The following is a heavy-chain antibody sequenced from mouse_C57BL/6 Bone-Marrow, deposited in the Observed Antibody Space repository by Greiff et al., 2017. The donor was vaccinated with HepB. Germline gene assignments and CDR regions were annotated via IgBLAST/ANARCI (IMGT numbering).Heavy chain of an antibody. V-gene: IGHV1-64*01. CDR3: ARGLFLYYGSSYSYYFDY. CDR2: IHPNSGST. CDR1: GYTFTSYW. J-gene: IGHJ2*01. D-gene: IGHD1-1*01. Sequence: QVQLQQPGAELVKPGASVKLSCKASGYTFTSYWMHWVKQRPGQGLEWIGMIHPNSGSTNYNEKFKGKATLTVDTSSSTAYMELHSLTSEDSAVYFCARGLFLYYGSSYSYYFDYWGQGTTLTVSS.